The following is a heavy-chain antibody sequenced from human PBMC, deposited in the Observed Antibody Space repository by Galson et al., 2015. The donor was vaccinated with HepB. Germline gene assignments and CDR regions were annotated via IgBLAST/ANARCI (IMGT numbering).Heavy chain of an antibody. D-gene: IGHD2-15*01. V-gene: IGHV7-4-1*02. CDR3: ARDLDCSGGSCYGAFDI. CDR1: GYTFTSYA. CDR2: INTNTGNP. Sequence: SVKVSCKASGYTFTSYAMNWVRQAPGQGLEWMGWINTNTGNPTYAQGFTGRFVFSLDTSVSTAYLQISSLKAEDTAVYYCARDLDCSGGSCYGAFDIWGQGTMVTVSS. J-gene: IGHJ3*02.